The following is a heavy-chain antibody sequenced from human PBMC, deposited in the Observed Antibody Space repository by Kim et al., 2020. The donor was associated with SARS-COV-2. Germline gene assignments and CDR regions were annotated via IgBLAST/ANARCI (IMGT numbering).Heavy chain of an antibody. V-gene: IGHV3-23*01. CDR3: ARVKLWDKNFFDY. J-gene: IGHJ4*02. CDR1: GFTFINYA. D-gene: IGHD1-26*01. CDR2: ITGNADTT. Sequence: GVSLRLSCAASGFTFINYALSWVRQAPGKGLEWVSLITGNADTTYYADSVKGRFTISSDISKNTLYLQMDGLRAEDTAVYYCARVKLWDKNFFDYWGQGTLVTVSS.